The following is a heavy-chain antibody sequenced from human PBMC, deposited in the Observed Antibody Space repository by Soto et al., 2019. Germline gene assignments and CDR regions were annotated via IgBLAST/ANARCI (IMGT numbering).Heavy chain of an antibody. CDR3: ARDKDTIFGAYNWFDP. CDR1: GFTFRSYA. J-gene: IGHJ5*02. Sequence: PGGSLRLSCAASGFTFRSYAMHWVRQAPGKGLEWVAVISYDGSNKYYADSVKGRFTISRDNSKNTLYLQMNSLRAEDTAVYYCARDKDTIFGAYNWFDPWGQGTLVTVSS. V-gene: IGHV3-30-3*01. D-gene: IGHD3-3*01. CDR2: ISYDGSNK.